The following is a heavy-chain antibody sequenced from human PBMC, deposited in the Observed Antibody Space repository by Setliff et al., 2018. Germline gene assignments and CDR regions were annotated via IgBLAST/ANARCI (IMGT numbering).Heavy chain of an antibody. Sequence: PGGSLRLSCSVSGVSFRNVRMSWVRQAPGKGPEWVGRIKATTEGGTTYYAAPVKGRFVVSRDDSENTLFLQMHSLKVEDTAVYYCTTDWERGDSGRDYRLDYWGQGTLVTVS. CDR3: TTDWERGDSGRDYRLDY. D-gene: IGHD3-10*01. V-gene: IGHV3-15*01. J-gene: IGHJ4*02. CDR1: GVSFRNVR. CDR2: IKATTEGGTT.